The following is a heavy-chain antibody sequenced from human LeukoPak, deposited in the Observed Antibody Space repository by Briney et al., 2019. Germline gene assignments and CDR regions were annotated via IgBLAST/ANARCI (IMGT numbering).Heavy chain of an antibody. V-gene: IGHV4-30-2*01. Sequence: SETLSLTCAVSGGSISSAGYSWGWIRQPPGKGLEWIGYIFHSGTTYYNPSLKSRVTISPDRSKNQFSLKLSSVTAADTAVYYCARDGSADYYYGMDVWGQGTTVTVSS. CDR1: GGSISSAGYS. D-gene: IGHD3-10*01. J-gene: IGHJ6*02. CDR3: ARDGSADYYYGMDV. CDR2: IFHSGTT.